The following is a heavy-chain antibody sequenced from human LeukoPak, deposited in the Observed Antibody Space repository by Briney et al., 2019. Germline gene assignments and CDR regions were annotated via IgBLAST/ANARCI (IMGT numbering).Heavy chain of an antibody. J-gene: IGHJ4*02. CDR1: GYTFTGYY. Sequence: ASVKVSCKASGYTFTGYYTHWVRQAPGQGLEWMGWINPNSGGTNYAQKFQGRVTMTRDTSISTAYMELSRLRSDDTAVYYCARGYDSSGYYPFDYWGQGTLVTVSS. CDR3: ARGYDSSGYYPFDY. D-gene: IGHD3-22*01. V-gene: IGHV1-2*02. CDR2: INPNSGGT.